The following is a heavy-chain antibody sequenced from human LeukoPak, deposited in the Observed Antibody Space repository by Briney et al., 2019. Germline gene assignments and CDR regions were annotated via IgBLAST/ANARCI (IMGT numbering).Heavy chain of an antibody. CDR1: GFTFTDYD. D-gene: IGHD6-19*01. J-gene: IGHJ4*02. CDR3: ARGGIQVSGIDEFDY. Sequence: GGSLRLSCAASGFTFTDYDMHWVRQVIGKGLEWVSAIGIRGDTHYSGSVKGRFTISRENAESSLYLQMNSLRAEDTAVYYCARGGIQVSGIDEFDYWGQETLVTVSS. CDR2: IGIRGDT. V-gene: IGHV3-13*01.